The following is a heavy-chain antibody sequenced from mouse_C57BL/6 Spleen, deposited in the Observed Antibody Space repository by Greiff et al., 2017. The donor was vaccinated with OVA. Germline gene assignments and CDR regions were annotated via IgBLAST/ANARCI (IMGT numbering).Heavy chain of an antibody. J-gene: IGHJ2*01. CDR2: INPSNGGT. CDR1: GYTFTSYW. D-gene: IGHD3-3*01. V-gene: IGHV1-53*01. Sequence: QVQLQQPGTELVKPGASVKLSCKASGYTFTSYWMHWVKQRPGQGLEWIGNINPSNGGTNYNEKFKSKATLTVDKSSSTAYMQLSSLPSDDSAVYYCARGGDETYYFDYWGQGTTLTVSS. CDR3: ARGGDETYYFDY.